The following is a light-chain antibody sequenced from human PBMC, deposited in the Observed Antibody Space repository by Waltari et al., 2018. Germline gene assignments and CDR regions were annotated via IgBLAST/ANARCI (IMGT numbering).Light chain of an antibody. J-gene: IGKJ2*01. V-gene: IGKV1-17*01. Sequence: DIQMTQSPSSLSASAGDTVTITCRASEVINTYLSWYQQKPGKAPKRLIFGASTLDSGVPSRFSGSGSGTVFTLTISSLQPEDFALYYCLQHKDLPYTFGQGTKVEIK. CDR1: EVINTY. CDR3: LQHKDLPYT. CDR2: GAS.